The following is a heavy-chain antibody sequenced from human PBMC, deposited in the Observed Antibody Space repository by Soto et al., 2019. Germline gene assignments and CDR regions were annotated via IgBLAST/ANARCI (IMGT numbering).Heavy chain of an antibody. Sequence: SQTLSLTCAISGDSVSSNSVGWNWIRQSPSRGLEWLGRTYYRSRWYNDYAVSVKSRITINPDTSKNQFSLQLSSVTPEDTAVYYCARDRVDSGRLTGSDYWGQGTLVTVSS. CDR2: TYYRSRWYN. CDR3: ARDRVDSGRLTGSDY. V-gene: IGHV6-1*01. CDR1: GDSVSSNSVG. J-gene: IGHJ4*02. D-gene: IGHD1-26*01.